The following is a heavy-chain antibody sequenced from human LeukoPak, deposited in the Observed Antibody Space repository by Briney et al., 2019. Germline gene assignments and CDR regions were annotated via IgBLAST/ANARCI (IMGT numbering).Heavy chain of an antibody. D-gene: IGHD3-3*01. V-gene: IGHV3-30-3*01. J-gene: IGHJ4*02. CDR2: ISYDGSNK. CDR3: ARGGGRAITIFGVVICDSGYDYGFFDY. CDR1: GFTFSSYA. Sequence: GGSLRLSCAASGFTFSSYAMHWVRQAPGKGLEWVAVISYDGSNKYYADSVKGRFTISRDNSKNTLYLQMNSLRAEDTAVYYCARGGGRAITIFGVVICDSGYDYGFFDYWGQGTLVTVSP.